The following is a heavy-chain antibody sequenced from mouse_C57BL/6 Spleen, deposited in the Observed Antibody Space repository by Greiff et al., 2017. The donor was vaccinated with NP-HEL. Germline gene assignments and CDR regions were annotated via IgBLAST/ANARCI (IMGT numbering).Heavy chain of an antibody. CDR3: ARSDLLRGFAY. D-gene: IGHD2-1*01. CDR1: GYTFTSNW. CDR2: INPSSGST. J-gene: IGHJ3*01. Sequence: VQLQQSGAELAKPGASVKLSCKASGYTFTSNWMHWVKQRPGQGLEWIGYINPSSGSTKYNQQFKDKAKLTADKFSSTAYMQLSSLTYEDSAVYYCARSDLLRGFAYWGQGTLVTVSA. V-gene: IGHV1-7*01.